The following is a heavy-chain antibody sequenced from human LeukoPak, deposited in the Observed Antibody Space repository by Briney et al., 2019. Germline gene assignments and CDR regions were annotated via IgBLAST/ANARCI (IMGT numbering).Heavy chain of an antibody. D-gene: IGHD3-22*01. CDR1: GYTFTSYD. CDR3: ARDKLGYYDSSGYYQLFDY. Sequence: ASVKVSCKASGYTFTSYDINWVRQATGQGLEWMGWMNPNSGNTGYAQKFQGRVTMTRNTSISTAYMELSSLRSEDTAVYYCARDKLGYYDSSGYYQLFDYWGQGTLVTVSS. CDR2: MNPNSGNT. J-gene: IGHJ4*02. V-gene: IGHV1-8*01.